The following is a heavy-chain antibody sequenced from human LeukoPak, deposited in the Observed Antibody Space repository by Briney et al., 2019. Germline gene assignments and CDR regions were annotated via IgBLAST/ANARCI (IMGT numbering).Heavy chain of an antibody. V-gene: IGHV3-64*01. CDR1: GSTFSSYA. CDR3: ARVGPGYSSSWYYFDY. J-gene: IGHJ4*02. D-gene: IGHD6-13*01. Sequence: SGGSLRLSCAASGSTFSSYAMHWVRQAPGKGLEYVSAISSNGGSTYYANSVKGRFTISRDNSKNTLYLQMGSLRAEDMAVYYCARVGPGYSSSWYYFDYWGQGTLVTVSS. CDR2: ISSNGGST.